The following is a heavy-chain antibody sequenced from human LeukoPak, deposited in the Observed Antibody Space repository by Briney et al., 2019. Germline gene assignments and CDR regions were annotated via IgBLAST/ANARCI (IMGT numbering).Heavy chain of an antibody. J-gene: IGHJ4*02. CDR1: GYTFTSYA. CDR3: ARRYYYDSSGYYFGY. D-gene: IGHD3-22*01. Sequence: ASVKVSCKASGYTFTSYAMHWVRQAPGQRLEWMGWINAGNGNTKYSQKFQGRVTITRDTSASTAYMELSSLRSEDTAVYYCARRYYYDSSGYYFGYWGQGTLVTVSS. CDR2: INAGNGNT. V-gene: IGHV1-3*01.